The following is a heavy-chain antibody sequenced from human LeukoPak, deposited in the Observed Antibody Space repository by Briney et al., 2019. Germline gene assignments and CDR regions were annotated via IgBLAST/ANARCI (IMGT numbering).Heavy chain of an antibody. V-gene: IGHV3-7*03. CDR1: GFTFSNFW. Sequence: GGSLRLSCAASGFTFSNFWMSWVRQAPGKGPEWVASIKEDGSEKYYVDSVKGRFTISRDNAKKSLYLQMNSLRAEDTAVYYCAKDRSDYDYVWGSYRFANALFDYWGQGTLVTVSS. J-gene: IGHJ4*02. D-gene: IGHD3-16*02. CDR3: AKDRSDYDYVWGSYRFANALFDY. CDR2: IKEDGSEK.